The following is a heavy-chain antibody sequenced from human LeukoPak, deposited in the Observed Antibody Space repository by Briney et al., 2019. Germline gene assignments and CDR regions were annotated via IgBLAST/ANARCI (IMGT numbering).Heavy chain of an antibody. V-gene: IGHV1-69*05. CDR2: IIPIFGTA. CDR3: ARVPMVRGVIRPNWFDP. D-gene: IGHD3-10*01. CDR1: GGTFSSNA. Sequence: SVKVSCKASGGTFSSNAISWVRQAPAQGLEWVGGIIPIFGTANNAQKFQGRVTITTDESTSTAYREMSSLRSEDTAVYFCARVPMVRGVIRPNWFDPWGQGTLVTVSS. J-gene: IGHJ5*02.